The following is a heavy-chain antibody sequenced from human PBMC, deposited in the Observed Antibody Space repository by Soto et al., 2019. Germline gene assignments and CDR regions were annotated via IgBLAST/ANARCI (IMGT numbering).Heavy chain of an antibody. CDR1: GFAFSSYA. CDR3: ARPYGGKIGDAPDL. V-gene: IGHV3-23*04. D-gene: IGHD4-17*01. Sequence: VQLVESGGGLVQPGGSLRLSCVASGFAFSSYAMSWVRQVPGKGLEWVSTISDAAGSAYYVDSVKGRFTISRDNSKKTLYLHMNSLRAEDSAVYYCARPYGGKIGDAPDLWGPGTRVTVSS. J-gene: IGHJ3*01. CDR2: ISDAAGSA.